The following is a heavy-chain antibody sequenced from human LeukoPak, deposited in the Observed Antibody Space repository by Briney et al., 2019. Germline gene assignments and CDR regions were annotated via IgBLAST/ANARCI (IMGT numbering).Heavy chain of an antibody. CDR3: ASSAYTGSNYFDS. D-gene: IGHD6-25*01. CDR2: VHTSGST. CDR1: GGSISSGSYY. J-gene: IGHJ4*02. Sequence: SQTLSLNCTVSGGSISSGSYYWSWIRQPAGKGLEWVGRVHTSGSTNYNPSLKSRATISLDTSKNQFSLKLRSVTAADTAVYYCASSAYTGSNYFDSWGQGTLVTVSS. V-gene: IGHV4-61*02.